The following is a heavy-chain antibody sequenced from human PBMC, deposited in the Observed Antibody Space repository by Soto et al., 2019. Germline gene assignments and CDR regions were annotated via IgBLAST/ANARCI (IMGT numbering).Heavy chain of an antibody. CDR3: ARGFVFGYYKHHTDF. Sequence: PSETLSLTCTVSGGSVNNISDYWSWVRQPPGKGLEWIGYIYYSGSADYNPSLGSRATISLDTSKSQFSLKLSSVTTADTAVYYCARGFVFGYYKHHTDFWGPGNTVTVSS. V-gene: IGHV4-61*01. D-gene: IGHD1-26*01. CDR2: IYYSGSA. CDR1: GGSVNNISDY. J-gene: IGHJ6*02.